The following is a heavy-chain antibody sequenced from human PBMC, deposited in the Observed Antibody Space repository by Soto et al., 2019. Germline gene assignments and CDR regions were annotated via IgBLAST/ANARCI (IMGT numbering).Heavy chain of an antibody. Sequence: QVQLVESGGGVIQPGGSLRLSCEASGFTFSTYGIHWVRQAPGKGLERVAVISYDGKKKYYADSVTGRFTISRDNSKNILSLQMNSLTAEDTAMYSCAKGGREDYDNGAYDAFDVRVQGTMVSVSS. CDR1: GFTFSTYG. J-gene: IGHJ3*01. V-gene: IGHV3-30*18. CDR3: AKGGREDYDNGAYDAFDV. D-gene: IGHD3-22*01. CDR2: ISYDGKKK.